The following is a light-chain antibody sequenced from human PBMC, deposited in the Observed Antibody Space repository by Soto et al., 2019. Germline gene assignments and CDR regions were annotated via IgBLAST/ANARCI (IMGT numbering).Light chain of an antibody. Sequence: EIVLTQSPATLSLSPGERATLSCRASQSVAGYLAWYQQKPGQAPRLLIYDTSNRATGIPARFSGSGSGTDFTLTISRLEPEDFAVYYCQDYGSSPQTFGQGTKVDIK. CDR1: QSVAGY. CDR2: DTS. CDR3: QDYGSSPQT. V-gene: IGKV3-20*01. J-gene: IGKJ1*01.